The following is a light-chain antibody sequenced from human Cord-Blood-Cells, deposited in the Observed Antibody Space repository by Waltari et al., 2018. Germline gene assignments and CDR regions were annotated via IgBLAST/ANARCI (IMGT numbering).Light chain of an antibody. V-gene: IGLV2-8*01. J-gene: IGLJ3*02. CDR1: ISKVGGYNY. Sequence: QSALTQPPSASGSPGQSVTSSCTGPISKVGGYNYVSWYQQHQGKAPKLRIYEFSKRPSGVPDRFSVSKSGNTASLTVSGLQAEDEADYYCSSYAGSNNWVFGGGTKLTVL. CDR2: EFS. CDR3: SSYAGSNNWV.